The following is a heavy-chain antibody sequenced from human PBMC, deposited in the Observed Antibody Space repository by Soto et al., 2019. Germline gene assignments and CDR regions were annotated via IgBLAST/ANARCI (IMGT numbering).Heavy chain of an antibody. Sequence: EVQLVESGGGLVQPGGSLRLSCAASGFTFSSYWMHWVRQAPGKGLVWVSRINSDGSSTSYADSVKGRFTISRDNAKNTLYLQMNSLRAEDTAVYYCALLPRDGYNWNYWGQGTLVTVSS. J-gene: IGHJ4*02. CDR2: INSDGSST. CDR1: GFTFSSYW. V-gene: IGHV3-74*01. CDR3: ALLPRDGYNWNY. D-gene: IGHD5-12*01.